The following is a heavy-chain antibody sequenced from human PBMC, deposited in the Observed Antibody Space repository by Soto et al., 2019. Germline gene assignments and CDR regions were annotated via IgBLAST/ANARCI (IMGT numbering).Heavy chain of an antibody. J-gene: IGHJ3*02. CDR1: GFTFSSYG. CDR2: IWYDGSNK. V-gene: IGHV3-33*01. CDR3: ARVRDAFDI. Sequence: PGGSLRLSCAASGFTFSSYGMHWVRQAPGKRLEWVAVIWYDGSNKYYADSVKGRFTISRDNSKNTLYLQMNSLRAEDTAVYYCARVRDAFDIWGQGTMVTVS.